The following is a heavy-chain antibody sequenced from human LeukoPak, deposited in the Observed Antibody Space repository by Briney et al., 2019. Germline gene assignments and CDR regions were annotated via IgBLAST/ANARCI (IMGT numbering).Heavy chain of an antibody. CDR2: MYPGDSDT. Sequence: GESLRISCKGSGYSFTTYWITWVRQMPGKGLEWMGIMYPGDSDTRYSPSFEGQVTISADKSISTAYLQWSSLKASDTAMYYCARLADGDFHHWGQGTLVTVSS. D-gene: IGHD4-17*01. V-gene: IGHV5-51*01. CDR3: ARLADGDFHH. CDR1: GYSFTTYW. J-gene: IGHJ1*01.